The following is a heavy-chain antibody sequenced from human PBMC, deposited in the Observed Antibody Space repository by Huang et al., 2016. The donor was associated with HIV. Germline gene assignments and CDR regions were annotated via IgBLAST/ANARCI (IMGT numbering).Heavy chain of an antibody. CDR3: AREIYDSSGSWDY. CDR1: GYTFSNYG. D-gene: IGHD3-22*01. CDR2: ISAYNDNT. Sequence: QVQLVQSGAEVKKPGASVKVSCKASGYTFSNYGFSWVRQAPGQGLEWMGWISAYNDNTNYAQKLQGRVTMTTDASTSTEYVELRSLRSDDTAVYYWAREIYDSSGSWDYWGQGTLVTVSS. J-gene: IGHJ4*02. V-gene: IGHV1-18*01.